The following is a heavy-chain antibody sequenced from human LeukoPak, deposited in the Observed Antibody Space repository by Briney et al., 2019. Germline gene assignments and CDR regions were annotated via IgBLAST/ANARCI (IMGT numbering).Heavy chain of an antibody. D-gene: IGHD3-10*01. CDR1: GFTFSSYG. J-gene: IGHJ3*02. CDR3: TKDGYGSGSYFPYALDI. CDR2: INTDGSST. Sequence: GGSLRLSCAASGFTFSSYGMSWVRQAPGKGLVWVSRINTDGSSTSYADSVKGRFTISRDNAKNTLYLQMNSLRAEDTAVYYCTKDGYGSGSYFPYALDIWGQGTLVTVSS. V-gene: IGHV3-74*01.